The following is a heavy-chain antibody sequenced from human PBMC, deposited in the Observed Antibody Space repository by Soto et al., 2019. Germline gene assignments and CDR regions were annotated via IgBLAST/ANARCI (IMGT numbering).Heavy chain of an antibody. V-gene: IGHV3-7*01. D-gene: IGHD3-9*01. Sequence: GGSLRLSCAASGFTFSSYWMSWVRQAPGKGLEWVANIKQDGSEKYYVDSVKGRFTISRDNAKNSLYLQMNSLRAEDTAVYYCARGVNFDWSLYYHYMDVWGKGTTVTVSS. CDR3: ARGVNFDWSLYYHYMDV. CDR2: IKQDGSEK. CDR1: GFTFSSYW. J-gene: IGHJ6*03.